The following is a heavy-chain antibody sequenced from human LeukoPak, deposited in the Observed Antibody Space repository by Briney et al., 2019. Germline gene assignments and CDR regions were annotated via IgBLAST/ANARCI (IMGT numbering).Heavy chain of an antibody. CDR1: GYTFTGYY. Sequence: ASVTVSCKASGYTFTGYYIHWVRQAPGQGLEWMGWINPNSGVIDYAQRFQGRVTVTRDTSISTAYMQLSGLRSDDTAVYYCARDRGDDFWGGFDYWGQGTLVTVSS. CDR3: ARDRGDDFWGGFDY. CDR2: INPNSGVI. V-gene: IGHV1-2*02. J-gene: IGHJ4*02. D-gene: IGHD3-3*01.